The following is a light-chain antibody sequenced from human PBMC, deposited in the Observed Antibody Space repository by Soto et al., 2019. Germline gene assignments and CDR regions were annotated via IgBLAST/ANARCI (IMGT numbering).Light chain of an antibody. CDR2: SDN. CDR1: SSNMGSFYD. Sequence: QSVLTQPPSVSGAPGQRVTIPCTGSSSNMGSFYDVHWYQQLPGTVPKLLIYSDNNRPSGVPDRFSGSKSGTAASLAISGLQAEDEADYYCQSYDNSRNHVVFGGGTKLTVL. CDR3: QSYDNSRNHVV. V-gene: IGLV1-40*01. J-gene: IGLJ2*01.